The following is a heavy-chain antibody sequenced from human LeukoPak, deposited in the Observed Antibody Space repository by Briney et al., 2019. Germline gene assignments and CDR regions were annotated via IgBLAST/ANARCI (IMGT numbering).Heavy chain of an antibody. D-gene: IGHD1-14*01. CDR3: ATRNSPYYFDY. Sequence: GGSLRLSCAASGFTFSSYAVGWVRQAPGKGLQWVSGISGSGTSTYYADSAKGRFTISRDNSKNTLYLQMNSLRADDTAVYYCATRNSPYYFDYWGQGTLVTVSS. CDR1: GFTFSSYA. J-gene: IGHJ4*02. CDR2: ISGSGTST. V-gene: IGHV3-23*01.